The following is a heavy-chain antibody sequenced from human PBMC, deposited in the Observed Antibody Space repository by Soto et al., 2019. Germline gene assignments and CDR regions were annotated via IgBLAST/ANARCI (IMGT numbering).Heavy chain of an antibody. D-gene: IGHD6-6*01. J-gene: IGHJ5*02. CDR2: ISYDGSNK. V-gene: IGHV3-30-3*01. CDR3: ARGGWSIAARLKHNNWFDP. Sequence: SGGSLRLSCAASGFTFSSYAMHWVRQAPGKGLEWVAVISYDGSNKYYADSVKGRFTISRDNSKNTLYLQMNSLRAEDTAVYYCARGGWSIAARLKHNNWFDPWGQGTLVTVSS. CDR1: GFTFSSYA.